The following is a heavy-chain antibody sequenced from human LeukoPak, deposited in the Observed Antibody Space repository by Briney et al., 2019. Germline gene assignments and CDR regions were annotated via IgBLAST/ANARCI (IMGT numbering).Heavy chain of an antibody. CDR1: GFTFSSYG. J-gene: IGHJ3*02. CDR2: ICYDGSNK. V-gene: IGHV3-33*01. CDR3: ARDRSFGGSTFDI. Sequence: GGSLRLSCAASGFTFSSYGMHWVRQAPAKGLEWVAVICYDGSNKYYADSVKGRFTISRDNSKNTLYLQMNSLRAEDTAVYYCARDRSFGGSTFDIWGQGTMVTVSS. D-gene: IGHD3-16*01.